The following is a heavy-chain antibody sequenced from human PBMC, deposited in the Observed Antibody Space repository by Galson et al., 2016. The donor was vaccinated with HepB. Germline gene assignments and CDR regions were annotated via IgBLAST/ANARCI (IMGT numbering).Heavy chain of an antibody. Sequence: PALVKPPQTLTLTCTFSGFSLSTNGMCVNWIRQSPGKALEWLGFIDWDGDKYYSTSLKTRLTISKGTSRNQVVLTMTNMDPVDTATYYCARTKTGYSSNHCDYWGRGALVTVSS. CDR3: ARTKTGYSSNHCDY. V-gene: IGHV2-70*01. J-gene: IGHJ4*02. D-gene: IGHD6-13*01. CDR2: IDWDGDK. CDR1: GFSLSTNGMC.